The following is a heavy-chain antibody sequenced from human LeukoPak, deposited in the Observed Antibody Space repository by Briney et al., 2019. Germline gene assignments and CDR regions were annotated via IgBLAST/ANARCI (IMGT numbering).Heavy chain of an antibody. CDR1: GYSFTIYW. V-gene: IGHV5-51*01. D-gene: IGHD3-22*01. CDR2: IYPADSDT. J-gene: IGHJ4*02. Sequence: GESLQISCKGSGYSFTIYWIGWVRQMPGKGLEWMGLIYPADSDTRYSPSFQGQVTISADKSINTAYLQWSSLKASDTAMYYCARRDDSKAFDYWGQGTLVTVSS. CDR3: ARRDDSKAFDY.